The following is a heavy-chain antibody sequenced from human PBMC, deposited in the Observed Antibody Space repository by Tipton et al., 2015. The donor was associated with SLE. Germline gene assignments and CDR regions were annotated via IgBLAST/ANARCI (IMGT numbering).Heavy chain of an antibody. CDR1: NVSVSTRTYY. CDR3: ARQYDILTPLQH. CDR2: IYYSGST. D-gene: IGHD3-9*01. Sequence: TLSLTCTVSNVSVSTRTYYWGWIRQPPGKGLEWIGSIYYSGSTNYNPSLKSRVTISVDTSKNQFSLKLSSVTAADTAVYYCARQYDILTPLQHWGQGTLVTVSS. J-gene: IGHJ1*01. V-gene: IGHV4-39*01.